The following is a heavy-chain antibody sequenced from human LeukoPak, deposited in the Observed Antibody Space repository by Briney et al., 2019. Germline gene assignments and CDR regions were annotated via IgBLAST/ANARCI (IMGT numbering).Heavy chain of an antibody. V-gene: IGHV3-11*06. D-gene: IGHD5-18*01. Sequence: GGSARLSCAAPGVTFSDYYMSWIRQAPGKGLEWVSYISSSSSYTNYADSVKGRFTISRDNAKNSVYLQMNSLRAEDTAVYYCARVQGRGYSRGYAAYWGQGILVILTS. J-gene: IGHJ4*02. CDR2: ISSSSSYT. CDR3: ARVQGRGYSRGYAAY. CDR1: GVTFSDYY.